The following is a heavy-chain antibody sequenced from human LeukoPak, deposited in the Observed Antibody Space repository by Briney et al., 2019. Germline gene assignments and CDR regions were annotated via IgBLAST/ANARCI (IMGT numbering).Heavy chain of an antibody. D-gene: IGHD3-22*01. J-gene: IGHJ3*02. Sequence: GASVKVSCKASGYTFTSYGISWVRQAPGQGLEWMGWISAYNGNTNYAQKLQGRVTMTTDTSTSTAYMELRSLRSDDTAVYYCARELFQYYYDSSGGPDAFDIWGQGTMVTVSS. V-gene: IGHV1-18*01. CDR1: GYTFTSYG. CDR3: ARELFQYYYDSSGGPDAFDI. CDR2: ISAYNGNT.